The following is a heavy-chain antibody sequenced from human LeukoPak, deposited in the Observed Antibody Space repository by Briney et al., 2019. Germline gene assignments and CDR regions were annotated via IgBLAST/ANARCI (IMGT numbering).Heavy chain of an antibody. J-gene: IGHJ6*02. Sequence: SQTLSLTCAVSGGSISSGGYSWSWIRRPPGKGLEWIGYIYHSGSTYYNPSLKSRVTISVDRSKNQFSLKLSSVTAADTAVYYCARGARSYGMDVWGQGTTVTVSS. D-gene: IGHD5-24*01. CDR1: GGSISSGGYS. CDR3: ARGARSYGMDV. V-gene: IGHV4-30-2*01. CDR2: IYHSGST.